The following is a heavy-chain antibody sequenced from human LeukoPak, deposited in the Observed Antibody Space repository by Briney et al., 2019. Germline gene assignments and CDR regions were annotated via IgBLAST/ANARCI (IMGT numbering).Heavy chain of an antibody. CDR3: ARALKGNYYSGSGTYRWFAP. V-gene: IGHV1-8*03. Sequence: ASVKVSCKASGYTFTSYYMHWVRQATGQGLEWMGWMNPKSNNRGYAQKFRGRVTITTNTSISTAYMELSNLRSEDTAVYYCARALKGNYYSGSGTYRWFAPWGQGTLVTVSS. CDR1: GYTFTSYY. CDR2: MNPKSNNR. D-gene: IGHD3-10*01. J-gene: IGHJ5*02.